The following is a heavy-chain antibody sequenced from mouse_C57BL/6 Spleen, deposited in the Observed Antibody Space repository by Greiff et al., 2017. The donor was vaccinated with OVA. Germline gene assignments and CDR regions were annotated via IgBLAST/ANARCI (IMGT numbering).Heavy chain of an antibody. CDR1: GYTFTSYW. CDR2: IYPSDSET. D-gene: IGHD1-1*01. V-gene: IGHV1-61*01. Sequence: QVHVKQPGAELVRPGSSVKLSCKASGYTFTSYWMDWVKQRPGQGLEWIGNIYPSDSETHYNQKFKDKATLTVDKSSSTAYMQLSSLTSEDSAVYYGARWGDYYGSSLFDYWGQGTTLTVSS. J-gene: IGHJ2*01. CDR3: ARWGDYYGSSLFDY.